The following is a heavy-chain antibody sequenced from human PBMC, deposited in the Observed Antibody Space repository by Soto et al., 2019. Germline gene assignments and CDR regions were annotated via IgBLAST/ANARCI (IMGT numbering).Heavy chain of an antibody. CDR1: GGSISSGGYF. V-gene: IGHV4-31*03. CDR3: ARGAVGATIYFDY. Sequence: QVQLQESGPGLVKPSQTLSLTCPVSGGSISSGGYFWSWIRQHPGKGLEWIGYIYYSGNTLYNPSLKTRVSISVDTSKSQFSLKLSSVTAADTAVYYCARGAVGATIYFDYWGQGTLVTVSS. D-gene: IGHD1-26*01. CDR2: IYYSGNT. J-gene: IGHJ4*02.